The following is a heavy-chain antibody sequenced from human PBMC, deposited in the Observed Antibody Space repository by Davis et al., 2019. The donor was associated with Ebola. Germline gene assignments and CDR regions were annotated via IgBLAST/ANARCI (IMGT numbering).Heavy chain of an antibody. Sequence: MPSETLSLTCAVYGGSFSGYYWSWIRQPPGKGLEWIGEINHSGSTNYNPSLKSRVTISVDTSKNQFSLKLSSVTAADTAVYYCARVRFFYYGMDVWGQGTTVTVSS. CDR3: ARVRFFYYGMDV. J-gene: IGHJ6*02. CDR2: INHSGST. CDR1: GGSFSGYY. D-gene: IGHD3-3*01. V-gene: IGHV4-34*01.